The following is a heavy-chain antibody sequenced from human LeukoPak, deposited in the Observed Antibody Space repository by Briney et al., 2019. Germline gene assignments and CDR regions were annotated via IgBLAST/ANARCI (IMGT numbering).Heavy chain of an antibody. D-gene: IGHD2-15*01. CDR1: GFTFSSYG. CDR3: AREGFVVAEAGQVEYFQH. Sequence: GRSLRHLCAASGFTFSSYGMHWVRQAPGKGLEWVAVIWYDGSDKYYADSVKGRFTISRDNSKNTLYLQMNSLRAEDTAVYYCAREGFVVAEAGQVEYFQHWGQGTLVTVSS. J-gene: IGHJ1*01. CDR2: IWYDGSDK. V-gene: IGHV3-33*01.